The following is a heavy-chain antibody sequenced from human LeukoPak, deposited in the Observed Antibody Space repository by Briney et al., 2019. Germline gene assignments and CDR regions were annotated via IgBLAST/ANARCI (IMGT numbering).Heavy chain of an antibody. CDR2: IYYSGST. CDR3: ARPKSGSYYYFDY. Sequence: PSETLSLTCTVSGGSISSSSYYWGWIRQPPGKGLEWIGSIYYSGSTYYNPSLKSRVTISVDTSKTQFSLKLSSVTAADTAVYYCARPKSGSYYYFDYWGQGTLVTVSS. V-gene: IGHV4-39*01. D-gene: IGHD1-26*01. CDR1: GGSISSSSYY. J-gene: IGHJ4*02.